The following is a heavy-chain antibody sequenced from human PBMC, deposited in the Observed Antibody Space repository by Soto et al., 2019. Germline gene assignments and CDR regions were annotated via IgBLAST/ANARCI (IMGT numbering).Heavy chain of an antibody. J-gene: IGHJ4*02. V-gene: IGHV3-33*01. CDR3: AIVGHSSSWYRLEGYFFDY. D-gene: IGHD6-13*01. Sequence: QVQLVESGGGVVQPGRSLRLSCEASGFTFKSYGMHWVRQAPGKGLEWVAVVWYDGTNKKSADSVKGRFNIYRDNSKNTLYLQMDSRPAEDTGIYYCAIVGHSSSWYRLEGYFFDYWGQGSLVPVSS. CDR1: GFTFKSYG. CDR2: VWYDGTNK.